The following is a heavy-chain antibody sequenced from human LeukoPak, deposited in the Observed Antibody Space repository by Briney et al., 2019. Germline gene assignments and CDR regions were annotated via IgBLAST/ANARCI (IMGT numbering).Heavy chain of an antibody. Sequence: PSETLSLTCTVSGGSISSSSYYWGWIRQPPGKGLEWIGSIYYSGSTYYNPSLKSRVTISVDTSKNQFSLKLSSVTAADTAVYYCARGIGYCSGGSCPWGQGTLVTVSS. D-gene: IGHD2-15*01. J-gene: IGHJ5*02. CDR2: IYYSGST. CDR1: GGSISSSSYY. V-gene: IGHV4-39*07. CDR3: ARGIGYCSGGSCP.